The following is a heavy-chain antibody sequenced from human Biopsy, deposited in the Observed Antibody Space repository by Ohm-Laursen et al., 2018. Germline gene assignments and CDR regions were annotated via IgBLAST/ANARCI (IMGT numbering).Heavy chain of an antibody. J-gene: IGHJ1*01. Sequence: ASVKVSCKASGYTFTSYEINWVRQAPGQGLEWLGGNIPILGTGNYAQKFQDRVTVAADTSTSTATMELRSLRSDDTAVYYCATKLTGYFHHWGQGTLVIVSS. CDR2: NIPILGTG. CDR3: ATKLTGYFHH. D-gene: IGHD3-9*01. V-gene: IGHV1-69*06. CDR1: GYTFTSYE.